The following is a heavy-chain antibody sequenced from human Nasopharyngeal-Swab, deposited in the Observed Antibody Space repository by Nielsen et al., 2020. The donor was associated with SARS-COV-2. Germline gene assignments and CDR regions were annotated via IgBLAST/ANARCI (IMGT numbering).Heavy chain of an antibody. Sequence: LTCATSGISFNQYTMTWGRQDSGKRVQWIYNITSGNSVKYADAVRGRFTISRDNAKNSLSLQRNRLKADDTAGYYCARERGGDYVYYCCQVTLVTVSS. CDR1: GISFNQYT. CDR3: ARERGGDYVYY. J-gene: IGHJ4*02. V-gene: IGHV3-69-1*01. D-gene: IGHD4-17*01. CDR2: ITSGNSV.